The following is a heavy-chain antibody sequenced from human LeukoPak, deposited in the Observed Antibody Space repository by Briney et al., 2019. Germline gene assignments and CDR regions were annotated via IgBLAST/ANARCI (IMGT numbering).Heavy chain of an antibody. D-gene: IGHD6-6*01. CDR2: INSDGSST. V-gene: IGHV3-74*01. Sequence: GGSLRLSCAASGFTFSSYWMHWVRQAPGKGLVWVSRINSDGSSTSYADSVKGRFTISRDNAKNTLYLQMNSLRAEDTAVYYCAREGMSIAARPAWVRDYYYYYMDVWGKGTTVTVSS. CDR1: GFTFSSYW. CDR3: AREGMSIAARPAWVRDYYYYYMDV. J-gene: IGHJ6*03.